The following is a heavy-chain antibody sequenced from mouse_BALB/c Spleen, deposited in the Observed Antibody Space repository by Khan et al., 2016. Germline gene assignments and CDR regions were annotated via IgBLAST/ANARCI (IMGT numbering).Heavy chain of an antibody. Sequence: EVELVESGGGLVQPGGSLKLSCAASGFDFSRYWMNWVRQAPGKGIEWIGEINPDSSTINYSPSLKDKFIISSDNAKNTLYRQTRKDRSEDTALYYGARLYDYGCVDYWGQGTTLTVSS. CDR1: GFDFSRYW. CDR2: INPDSSTI. V-gene: IGHV4-1*02. J-gene: IGHJ2*01. CDR3: ARLYDYGCVDY. D-gene: IGHD1-1*01.